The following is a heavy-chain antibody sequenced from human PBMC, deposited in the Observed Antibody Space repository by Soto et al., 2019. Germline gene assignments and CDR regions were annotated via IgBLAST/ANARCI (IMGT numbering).Heavy chain of an antibody. CDR1: GFTFSSYG. V-gene: IGHV3-23*01. D-gene: IGHD1-26*01. CDR2: ISGSGGST. CDR3: AKSLSVGATTPFDY. Sequence: EVQLLESGGGLVQPGGSLRLSCAASGFTFSSYGMSWVRQAPGKGLEWVSDISGSGGSTYYAYSVKGRFTISRDNSKNTLYLQMNSLRAEDTAVYYCAKSLSVGATTPFDYWGQGTLVTVSS. J-gene: IGHJ4*02.